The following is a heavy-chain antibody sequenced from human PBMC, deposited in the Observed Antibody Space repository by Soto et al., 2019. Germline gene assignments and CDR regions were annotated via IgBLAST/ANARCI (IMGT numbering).Heavy chain of an antibody. J-gene: IGHJ6*02. CDR2: IYYSGST. D-gene: IGHD3-3*01. CDR3: ARDRVFGVVIKQYYRMDV. V-gene: IGHV4-61*01. CDR1: GGSVSSGSYY. Sequence: QVQLQESGPGLVKPSETLSLTCTVSGGSVSSGSYYWSWIRQPPGKGLEWIGYIYYSGSTNYNPSLKSRVTISVDTSKNQFSLKLSSVTAADTAVYYCARDRVFGVVIKQYYRMDVWGQGTTVTVSS.